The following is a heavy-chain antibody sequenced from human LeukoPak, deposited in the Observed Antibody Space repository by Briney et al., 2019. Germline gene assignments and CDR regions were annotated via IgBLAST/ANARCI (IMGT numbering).Heavy chain of an antibody. D-gene: IGHD2-2*01. CDR1: GYTFTGYY. CDR2: INPNSGGT. CDR3: ASSVSYCSSTSCWPGDAFDI. Sequence: GASVKVSCKASGYTFTGYYMHWVRQAPGQRLEWMGWINPNSGGTNYAQKFQGRVTMTRDTSISTAYMELSRLRSDDTAVYYCASSVSYCSSTSCWPGDAFDIWGQGTMVTVSS. J-gene: IGHJ3*02. V-gene: IGHV1-2*02.